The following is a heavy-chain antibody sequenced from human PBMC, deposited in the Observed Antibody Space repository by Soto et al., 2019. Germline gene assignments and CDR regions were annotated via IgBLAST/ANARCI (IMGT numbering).Heavy chain of an antibody. CDR2: IYYSGST. D-gene: IGHD3-22*01. CDR3: ARRYYDSSGYGVDY. J-gene: IGHJ4*02. Sequence: PSETLSLTCTVSGGSLSSSSYYWGWIRQPPGKGLEWIGSIYYSGSTYYNPSLKSRVTISVDTSKNQFSLKLSSVTAADTAVYYCARRYYDSSGYGVDYWGQGTLDTVSS. V-gene: IGHV4-39*01. CDR1: GGSLSSSSYY.